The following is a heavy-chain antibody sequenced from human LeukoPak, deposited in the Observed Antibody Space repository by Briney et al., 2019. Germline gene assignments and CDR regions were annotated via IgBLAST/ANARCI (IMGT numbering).Heavy chain of an antibody. Sequence: PSETLSLTCTVSGGSINSYYWSWIRQPPGEGLEWIGYIYNSGSTNYNPSLKSRVTISVDTSKNHFSLKLSSVTAADTAVYYCARGRRMAAPYLDYWGQGTLITVSS. CDR3: ARGRRMAAPYLDY. CDR2: IYNSGST. J-gene: IGHJ4*02. V-gene: IGHV4-59*01. D-gene: IGHD6-6*01. CDR1: GGSINSYY.